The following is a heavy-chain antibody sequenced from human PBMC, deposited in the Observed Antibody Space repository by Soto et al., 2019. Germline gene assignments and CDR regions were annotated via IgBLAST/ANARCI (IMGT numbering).Heavy chain of an antibody. CDR3: ARGRVVVPAAVMFNCLDP. CDR1: GGSVSSGSYY. J-gene: IGHJ5*02. D-gene: IGHD2-2*01. CDR2: IYYSGST. Sequence: LSLTCTVSGGSVSSGSYYWSWIRQPPGKGLEWIGYIYYSGSTYYNPSLRSRVTISVDRSRTQFSLKMSSVTAADTAVYYCARGRVVVPAAVMFNCLDPWGQGALVTVSS. V-gene: IGHV4-61*01.